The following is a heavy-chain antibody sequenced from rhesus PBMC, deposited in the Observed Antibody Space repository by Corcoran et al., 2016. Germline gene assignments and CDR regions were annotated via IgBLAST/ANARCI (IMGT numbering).Heavy chain of an antibody. CDR1: GGSISDSYR. CDR2: IYGSSTST. Sequence: QVQLQASGPGVVKPSETLSLTCAVSGGSISDSYRWSWIRQPPGTGLEWIGYIYGSSTSTNYNPYLKSRVTISKDTSKNQFSLKLSSVTASDTAVYYCACTGVINTDFDYWGQGVLVTVSS. J-gene: IGHJ4*01. CDR3: ACTGVINTDFDY. V-gene: IGHV4S10*01. D-gene: IGHD3-34*01.